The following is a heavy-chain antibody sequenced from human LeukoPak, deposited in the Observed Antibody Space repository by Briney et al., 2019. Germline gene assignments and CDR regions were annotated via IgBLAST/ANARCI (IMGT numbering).Heavy chain of an antibody. Sequence: SETLSLTCTVSGGSISSTSYYWGWLRQPPGKGLEWIVGIYYSGSTYYNPSLKSRLTMSVDTSKNQFSLKLSSVTAADTAVYYCARQGYCTSTSCPSMDNWFDPWGQGTLVTVSS. J-gene: IGHJ5*02. V-gene: IGHV4-39*01. CDR2: IYYSGST. D-gene: IGHD2-2*01. CDR3: ARQGYCTSTSCPSMDNWFDP. CDR1: GGSISSTSYY.